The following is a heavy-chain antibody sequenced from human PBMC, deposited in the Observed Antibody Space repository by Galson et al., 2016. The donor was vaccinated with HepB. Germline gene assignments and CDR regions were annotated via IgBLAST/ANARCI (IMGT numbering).Heavy chain of an antibody. CDR1: GFTFSNYW. V-gene: IGHV3-74*01. J-gene: IGHJ4*02. Sequence: SLRLSCAVSGFTFSNYWMHWVRQAPGKGLMWISRVNGDGTNIAYADSVKGRFTISRDNAKDTIYLEMNGLRAEDTAVYYCARDSVFTLSKGVPFDHWGQGTPVIVSS. CDR2: VNGDGTNI. CDR3: ARDSVFTLSKGVPFDH. D-gene: IGHD3-22*01.